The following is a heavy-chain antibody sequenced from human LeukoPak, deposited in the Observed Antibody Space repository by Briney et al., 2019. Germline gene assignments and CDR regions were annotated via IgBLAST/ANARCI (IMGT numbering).Heavy chain of an antibody. Sequence: PSETLSLTCAVYDGSFCGYYWSWIRQPPGQGLEWIGEINHSGSTNYNPSLKSRVTISVDTSKNQFSLKLSSVTAADTATYYCARYSGYYLSYFDYWGQGTLVTVSS. CDR3: ARYSGYYLSYFDY. CDR1: DGSFCGYY. V-gene: IGHV4-34*01. CDR2: INHSGST. D-gene: IGHD3-22*01. J-gene: IGHJ4*02.